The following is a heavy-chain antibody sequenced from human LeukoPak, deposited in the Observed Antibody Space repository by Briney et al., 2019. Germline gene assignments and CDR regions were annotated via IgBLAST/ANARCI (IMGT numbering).Heavy chain of an antibody. CDR2: IYYSGST. V-gene: IGHV4-59*01. Sequence: SETLSLTCTVSGGSISSYYWSWIRQPPGKGLEWLGYIYYSGSTNYNPSLKSRVTISVDTSKNQFSLKLSSVTAADTAVYYCARAHYGDYGDYYFDYWGQGTLVTVSS. J-gene: IGHJ4*02. CDR1: GGSISSYY. D-gene: IGHD4-17*01. CDR3: ARAHYGDYGDYYFDY.